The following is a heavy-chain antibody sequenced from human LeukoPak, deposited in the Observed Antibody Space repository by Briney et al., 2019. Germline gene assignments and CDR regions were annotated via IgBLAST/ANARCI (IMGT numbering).Heavy chain of an antibody. CDR2: IWYDGSNK. CDR3: AADYGDYYFDY. CDR1: GFSFSDYI. J-gene: IGHJ4*02. V-gene: IGHV3-33*08. D-gene: IGHD4-17*01. Sequence: GGSLRLSCAASGFSFSDYIMHWVRQPPGKGLEWVAVIWYDGSNKYYADSVKGRFTISRENSKNTLYLQMNSLRAEDTAVYYCAADYGDYYFDYWGQGTLVTVSS.